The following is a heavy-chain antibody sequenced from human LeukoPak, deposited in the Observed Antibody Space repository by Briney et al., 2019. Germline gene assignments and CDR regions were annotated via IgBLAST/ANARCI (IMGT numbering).Heavy chain of an antibody. V-gene: IGHV4-38-2*02. CDR3: AKLVGATKGVTDY. Sequence: SETLSLTCSVSGLSIRSGFYWGWIRQPPGKGLEWIGTIFHTGDTYYSASLQSRVTLSVDTSKNQFSLKLSSVTAADTAVYYCAKLVGATKGVTDYWGQGALVIVSS. J-gene: IGHJ4*02. D-gene: IGHD1-26*01. CDR1: GLSIRSGFY. CDR2: IFHTGDT.